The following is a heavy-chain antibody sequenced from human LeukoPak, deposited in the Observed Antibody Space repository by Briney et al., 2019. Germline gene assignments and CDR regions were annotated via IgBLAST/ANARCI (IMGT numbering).Heavy chain of an antibody. J-gene: IGHJ4*02. CDR3: ARDNSKWGLLNSYYFDY. D-gene: IGHD1-26*01. Sequence: GGSLRLSCAASGFTFSSYSMNWVRQAPGKGLEWVSSISSSSSYIYYADSVKGRFTISRDNAKNSLYLQMNSLRAEDTAVYYCARDNSKWGLLNSYYFDYWGQGALVTVSS. CDR1: GFTFSSYS. CDR2: ISSSSSYI. V-gene: IGHV3-21*01.